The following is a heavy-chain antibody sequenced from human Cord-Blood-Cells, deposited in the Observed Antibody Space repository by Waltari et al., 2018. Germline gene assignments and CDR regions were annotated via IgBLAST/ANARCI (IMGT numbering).Heavy chain of an antibody. CDR1: GGSLSGYY. CDR3: ARGGTTVTTEGDYYFDY. Sequence: QVQLQQWGAGLLKPSETLSLTCAVYGGSLSGYYWSWIRQPPGKGLEWIGEINHSGSTNYNPSLKSRVTISVDTSKNQFSLKLSSVTAADTAVYYCARGGTTVTTEGDYYFDYWGQGTLVTVSS. V-gene: IGHV4-34*01. CDR2: INHSGST. D-gene: IGHD4-17*01. J-gene: IGHJ4*02.